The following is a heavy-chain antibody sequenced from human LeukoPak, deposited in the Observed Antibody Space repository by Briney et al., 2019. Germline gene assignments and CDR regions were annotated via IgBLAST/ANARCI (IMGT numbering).Heavy chain of an antibody. V-gene: IGHV3-74*01. CDR3: ARAPSEIGGYYPEYFRH. D-gene: IGHD3-22*01. J-gene: IGHJ1*01. Sequence: PGGSLRLSCAASGFTFSSYWMHWVRQAPGKGLLWVSRIKSDGSTRYADSVKGRFTVSRDNAKNTASLQMNSLRAEDTGVYYCARAPSEIGGYYPEYFRHWGQGTLVIVSS. CDR1: GFTFSSYW. CDR2: IKSDGST.